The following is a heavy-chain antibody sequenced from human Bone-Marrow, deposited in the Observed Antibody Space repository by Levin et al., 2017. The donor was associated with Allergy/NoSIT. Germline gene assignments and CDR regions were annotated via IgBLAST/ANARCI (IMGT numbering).Heavy chain of an antibody. CDR2: IRSKANSYAT. CDR3: TRHDTGVADYDFWSGYPYTSYYYDYSMDV. D-gene: IGHD3-3*01. J-gene: IGHJ6*02. Sequence: LSLTCAASGFTFSGSAMHWVRQASGKGLEWVGRIRSKANSYATAYAASVKGRFTISRDDSKNTAYLQMNSLKTEDTAVYYCTRHDTGVADYDFWSGYPYTSYYYDYSMDVWGQGTTVTVSS. V-gene: IGHV3-73*01. CDR1: GFTFSGSA.